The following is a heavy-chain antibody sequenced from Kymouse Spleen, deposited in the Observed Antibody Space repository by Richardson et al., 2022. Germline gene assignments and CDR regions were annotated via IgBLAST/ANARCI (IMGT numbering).Heavy chain of an antibody. Sequence: QLQLQESGPGLVKPSETLSLTCTVSGGSISSSSYYWGWIRQPPGKGLEWIGSIYYSGSTYYNPSLKSRVTISVDTSKNQFSLKLSSVTAADTAVYYCARRGITGTTRDYYGMDVWGQGTTVTVSS. J-gene: IGHJ6*02. CDR3: ARRGITGTTRDYYGMDV. CDR2: IYYSGST. V-gene: IGHV4-39*01. D-gene: IGHD1-7*01. CDR1: GGSISSSSYY.